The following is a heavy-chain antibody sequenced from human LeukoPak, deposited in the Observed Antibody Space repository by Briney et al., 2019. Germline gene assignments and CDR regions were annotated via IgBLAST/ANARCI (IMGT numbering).Heavy chain of an antibody. CDR3: ARGSSGFLIGDAFDI. J-gene: IGHJ3*02. D-gene: IGHD6-19*01. CDR2: IIPIFGTA. V-gene: IGHV1-69*05. Sequence: GASVKVSCKASGGTFSSYAISWVRQAPGQGLEWMGRIIPIFGTANYAQKFQGRVTITTDESTSTAYMELSSLRSEDTAVYYCARGSSGFLIGDAFDIWGQGTMVTVSS. CDR1: GGTFSSYA.